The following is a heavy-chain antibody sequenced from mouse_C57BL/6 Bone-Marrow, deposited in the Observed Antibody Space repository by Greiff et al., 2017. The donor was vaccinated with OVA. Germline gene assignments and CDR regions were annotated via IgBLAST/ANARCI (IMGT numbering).Heavy chain of an antibody. CDR3: ARHYYYAPRYGYFDV. J-gene: IGHJ1*03. Sequence: EVQLQESGGGLVQPGGSLKLSCAASGFTFSDYYMYWVRQTPEKRLEWVAYISNGGGSTYYPDTVKGRFTIARDNAKNTLYLQMSRLKSEDTAMYYGARHYYYAPRYGYFDVWGTGTTVTVSS. CDR1: GFTFSDYY. D-gene: IGHD1-1*01. CDR2: ISNGGGST. V-gene: IGHV5-12*01.